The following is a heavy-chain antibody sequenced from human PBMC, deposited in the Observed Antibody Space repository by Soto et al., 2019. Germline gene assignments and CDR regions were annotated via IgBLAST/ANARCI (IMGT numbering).Heavy chain of an antibody. CDR3: ARDRPGGYSYGGDAFDI. V-gene: IGHV3-48*02. Sequence: GGSLRLSCAASGFTFSSYSMNWVRQAPGKGLEWVSYISSSSSTIYYADSVKGRFTISRDNAKNSLYLQMNSLRDEDTAVYYCARDRPGGYSYGGDAFDIWGQGTMVTVSS. CDR2: ISSSSSTI. CDR1: GFTFSSYS. D-gene: IGHD5-18*01. J-gene: IGHJ3*02.